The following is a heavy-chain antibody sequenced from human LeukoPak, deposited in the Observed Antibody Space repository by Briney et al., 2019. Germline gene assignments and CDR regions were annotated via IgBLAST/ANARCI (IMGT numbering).Heavy chain of an antibody. V-gene: IGHV3-21*01. J-gene: IGHJ6*02. CDR2: ISSSSSYI. CDR3: ARDPPRYCSGGSCYYYGMDV. CDR1: GFTFSSYS. D-gene: IGHD2-15*01. Sequence: NTGGSLRLSCAASGFTFSSYSMNWVRQAPGKGLEWVSSISSSSSYIYYADSVKGRFTISRDNAKNSLYLQMNSLRAEDTAVYYCARDPPRYCSGGSCYYYGMDVWGQGTTVTVSS.